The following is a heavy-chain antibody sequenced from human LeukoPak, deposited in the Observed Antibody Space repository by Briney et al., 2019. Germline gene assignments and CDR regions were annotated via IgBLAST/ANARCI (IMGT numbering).Heavy chain of an antibody. CDR1: GYTFTSYD. Sequence: ASVKVSCKASGYTFTSYDINWVRQATGQGLEWMGWMNPNSGNTGYAQKFRGRVTMTRNTSISTAYMELSSLRSEDTAVYYCASNQLLSMGWSNWFDPWGQGTLVTVSS. D-gene: IGHD2-2*01. CDR3: ASNQLLSMGWSNWFDP. J-gene: IGHJ5*02. CDR2: MNPNSGNT. V-gene: IGHV1-8*01.